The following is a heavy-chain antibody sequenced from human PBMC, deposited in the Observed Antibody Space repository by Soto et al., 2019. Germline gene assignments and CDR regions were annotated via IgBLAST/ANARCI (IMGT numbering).Heavy chain of an antibody. CDR2: IYWDDDK. D-gene: IGHD6-13*01. Sequence: QITLKESGPTLVKPTQTLTLTCTFSGFSLSTSGVGVGWIRQPPGKALEWLALIYWDDDKRYSPSLKSRLTIXKXXSKNQVVLTITNMDPVDTATYYCAHRLAATGLFDYWGQGTLVTVSS. CDR1: GFSLSTSGVG. V-gene: IGHV2-5*02. J-gene: IGHJ4*02. CDR3: AHRLAATGLFDY.